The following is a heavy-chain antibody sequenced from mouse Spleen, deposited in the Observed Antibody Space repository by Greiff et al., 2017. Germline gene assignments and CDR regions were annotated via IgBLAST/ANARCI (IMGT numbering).Heavy chain of an antibody. CDR2: ISRGSSTI. Sequence: EVKLMESGGGLVQPGGSRKLSCAASGFTFSSFGMHWVRQAPEKGLEWVAYISRGSSTIYYADTVKGRFTISRDNPKNTLFLQMTSLRSEDTAMYYCARKDYDYSFFAYWGQGTLVTVSA. V-gene: IGHV5-17*02. D-gene: IGHD2-4*01. J-gene: IGHJ3*01. CDR3: ARKDYDYSFFAY. CDR1: GFTFSSFG.